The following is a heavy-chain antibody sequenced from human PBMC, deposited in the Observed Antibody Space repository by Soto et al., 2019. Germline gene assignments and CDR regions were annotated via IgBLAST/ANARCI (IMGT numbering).Heavy chain of an antibody. CDR2: IYYNGNS. D-gene: IGHD1-20*01. CDR1: GGSISTYY. V-gene: IGHV4-59*01. Sequence: PSETLSLTCTVPGGSISTYYWSWIRQPPGKGLEWLGYIYYNGNSYYSPSLKSRLTMSVDTSKNQFSLRLSSATAADTAVYYCAREQYNWKIWGQGTLVTVSS. J-gene: IGHJ4*02. CDR3: AREQYNWKI.